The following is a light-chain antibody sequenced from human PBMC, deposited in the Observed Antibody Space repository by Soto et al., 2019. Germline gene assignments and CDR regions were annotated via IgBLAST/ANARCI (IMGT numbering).Light chain of an antibody. Sequence: DIQMTPSPSSLSASVGDRVTITCRASQSISSYLNWYQQKPGKAPKLLIYAASSLQSGVPSRFSGSVSGTDFTLTISSLQPEDFATYYCQQSYSTPRTFGQGTRWIS. CDR2: AAS. V-gene: IGKV1-39*01. CDR1: QSISSY. CDR3: QQSYSTPRT. J-gene: IGKJ1*01.